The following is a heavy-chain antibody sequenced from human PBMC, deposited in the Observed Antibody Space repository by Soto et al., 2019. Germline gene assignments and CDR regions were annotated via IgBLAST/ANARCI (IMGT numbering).Heavy chain of an antibody. CDR2: VNNDGTDT. CDR1: GFTFSNYW. D-gene: IGHD6-13*01. J-gene: IGHJ6*02. V-gene: IGHV3-74*01. CDR3: ARGGLQHALDV. Sequence: EVQLVESGGGLVQPGGSLRLSCAASGFTFSNYWMYWVRQAPGKGLVWVSRVNNDGTDTTHADSVKGRFTVSRDNAENTLYLQMNSLRAEDTAVYYCARGGLQHALDVWGQGSTVTVSS.